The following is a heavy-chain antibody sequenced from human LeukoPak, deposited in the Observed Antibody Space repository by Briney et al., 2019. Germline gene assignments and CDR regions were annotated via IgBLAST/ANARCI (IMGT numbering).Heavy chain of an antibody. CDR1: GFTFSTYE. J-gene: IGHJ4*02. CDR3: ASQCTSTSCFGY. V-gene: IGHV3-48*03. D-gene: IGHD2-2*01. CDR2: ISSSGSTM. Sequence: GGSLRLSCAASGFTFSTYEMNWVRQTPGKGLEWVSYISSSGSTMYYTDSVRGRFTISRDNAKNSLYLQMNGLGAEDTAVYYCASQCTSTSCFGYWGQGTLVTVSS.